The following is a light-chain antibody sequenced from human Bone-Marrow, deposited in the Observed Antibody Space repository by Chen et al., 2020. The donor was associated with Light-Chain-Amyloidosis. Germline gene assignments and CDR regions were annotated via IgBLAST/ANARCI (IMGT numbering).Light chain of an antibody. CDR2: GNT. CDR1: SSNIAVGYD. Sequence: QSLLTQPPSVSGAPGQRVTISCTGSSSNIAVGYDVNWYQHLPGRAPRLLIYGNTNRPSGVPDRFSASKSATSASLAITGLQAEDEATYDCQSSDSDRGAVIFCGGTKLNVL. CDR3: QSSDSDRGAVI. V-gene: IGLV1-40*01. J-gene: IGLJ2*01.